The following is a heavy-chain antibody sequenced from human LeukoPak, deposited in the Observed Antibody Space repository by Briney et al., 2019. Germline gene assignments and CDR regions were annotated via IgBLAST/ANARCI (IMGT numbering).Heavy chain of an antibody. CDR1: GYTLTELS. Sequence: ASVKVSCKVSGYTLTELSMHWVRQAPGKGLEWMGGFDPEDGETIYAQKFQGRVTMTEDTSTDTAYMELSSLRSEDTAVYYCATDFYGDTYWYFDPWGRGTLVTVSS. V-gene: IGHV1-24*01. CDR2: FDPEDGET. J-gene: IGHJ2*01. CDR3: ATDFYGDTYWYFDP. D-gene: IGHD4-17*01.